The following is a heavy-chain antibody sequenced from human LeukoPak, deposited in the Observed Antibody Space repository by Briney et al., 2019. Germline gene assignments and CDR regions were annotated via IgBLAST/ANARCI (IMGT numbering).Heavy chain of an antibody. CDR1: GFTFSSYG. V-gene: IGHV3-74*01. CDR2: INTDGSST. J-gene: IGHJ4*02. Sequence: GGSLRLSCAASGFTFSSYGMHWVRQAPGKGLVWVSRINTDGSSTSYADSVKGRFTISRDNAENTLYLQMNSLRAEDTAVYYCARGLRHGATEGFDYWGQGTLVTVSS. CDR3: ARGLRHGATEGFDY. D-gene: IGHD1-26*01.